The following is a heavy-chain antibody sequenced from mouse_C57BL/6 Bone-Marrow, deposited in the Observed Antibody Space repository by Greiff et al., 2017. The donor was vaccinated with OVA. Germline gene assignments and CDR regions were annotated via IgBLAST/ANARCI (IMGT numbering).Heavy chain of an antibody. Sequence: QVQLQQPGAELVKPGASVKLSCKASGYTFTSYWMHWVKQRPGRGLEWIGRIDPNSGGTKYNEKFKSKATLTVDKPSSTAYMQLSSLTSEDSAVYDCARGGYYGSSYWYFDVWGTGTTVTVSS. J-gene: IGHJ1*03. CDR1: GYTFTSYW. V-gene: IGHV1-72*01. D-gene: IGHD1-1*01. CDR2: IDPNSGGT. CDR3: ARGGYYGSSYWYFDV.